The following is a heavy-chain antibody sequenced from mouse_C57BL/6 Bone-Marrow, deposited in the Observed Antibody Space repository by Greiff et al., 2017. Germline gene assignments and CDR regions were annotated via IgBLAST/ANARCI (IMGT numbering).Heavy chain of an antibody. CDR1: GYTFTSYW. V-gene: IGHV1-64*01. J-gene: IGHJ3*01. D-gene: IGHD1-1*01. CDR2: IHPNSGST. Sequence: QVQLQQPGAELVKPGASVKLSCKASGYTFTSYWMHWVKQRPGQGLEWIGMIHPNSGSTNYNEKFKSKATLTVDKSSSTAYMQLSSLTSEDSAVYYCARKGCSSSPWFADWGQGTLVTVSA. CDR3: ARKGCSSSPWFAD.